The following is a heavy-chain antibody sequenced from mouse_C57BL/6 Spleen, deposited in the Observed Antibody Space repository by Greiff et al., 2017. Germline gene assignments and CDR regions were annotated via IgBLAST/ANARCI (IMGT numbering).Heavy chain of an antibody. Sequence: VQLQQPGAELVKPGASVKLSCKASGYTFTSYWMHWVKQRPGQGLEWIGMIHPNSGSTNYNEKFKSKATLTVDKSSSTAYMQLSSLTSEDSAVYYCARDQLGPGYFDYWGQGTTLTVSS. CDR3: ARDQLGPGYFDY. V-gene: IGHV1-64*01. J-gene: IGHJ2*01. D-gene: IGHD4-1*02. CDR2: IHPNSGST. CDR1: GYTFTSYW.